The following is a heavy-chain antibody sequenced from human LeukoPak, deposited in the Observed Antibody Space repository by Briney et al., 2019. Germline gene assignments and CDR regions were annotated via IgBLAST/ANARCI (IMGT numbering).Heavy chain of an antibody. J-gene: IGHJ4*02. CDR3: AREWQGGIAEAGTRIEGDY. V-gene: IGHV3-7*01. CDR1: GFAVSGYW. CDR2: INQDGSEK. D-gene: IGHD6-13*01. Sequence: GGSLRLSCAVSGFAVSGYWMSWVRQGPGKGLEWVANINQDGSEKYYVDSVKGRFTISRDNAENSLFLQMSSLRVEDTAVYYCAREWQGGIAEAGTRIEGDYWGQGTLVAVSS.